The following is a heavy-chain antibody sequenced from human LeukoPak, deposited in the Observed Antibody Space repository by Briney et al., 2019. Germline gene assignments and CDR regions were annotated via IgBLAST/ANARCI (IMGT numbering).Heavy chain of an antibody. CDR3: ARLELVYDRLVGLDH. CDR2: IHYTGST. V-gene: IGHV4-59*08. Sequence: PSETLSLTCTVSGGSISNYYWTWIRHPPGKGLEWIGYIHYTGSTNYNPSLKSRVAISVDTSKNHFSLKLSSVTAADTAVYFCARLELVYDRLVGLDHWGQGTLVTVSS. J-gene: IGHJ5*02. D-gene: IGHD1-14*01. CDR1: GGSISNYY.